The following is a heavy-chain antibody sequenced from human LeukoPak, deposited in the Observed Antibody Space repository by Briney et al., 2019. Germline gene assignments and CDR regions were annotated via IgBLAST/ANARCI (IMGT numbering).Heavy chain of an antibody. D-gene: IGHD3-16*01. CDR1: GGSISSYY. CDR2: IYYSGST. CDR3: ARDLLSGGAFDI. Sequence: PSETLSLTCTVSGGSISSYYWSWIRQPPGKGLEWIGYIYYSGSTNYNPSLKSRVTISVDTSKNQFSLKLSSVTAADTAVYYCARDLLSGGAFDIWGQGTMVTVSS. V-gene: IGHV4-59*01. J-gene: IGHJ3*02.